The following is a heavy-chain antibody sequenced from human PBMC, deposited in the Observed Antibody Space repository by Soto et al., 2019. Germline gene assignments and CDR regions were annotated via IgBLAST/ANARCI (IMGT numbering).Heavy chain of an antibody. CDR2: ISAHNGNT. V-gene: IGHV1-18*01. CDR1: GYGFTTYG. Sequence: QVHLVQPGAEVKKPGASVKVSCKGSGYGFTTYGITWVRQAPGQGLEWMAWISAHNGNTNYAQKLQSRVTVTRDTSTSTAYMELRSLRSDDTAVYYCARGRYGDYWGQGALVTVSS. J-gene: IGHJ4*02. D-gene: IGHD1-1*01. CDR3: ARGRYGDY.